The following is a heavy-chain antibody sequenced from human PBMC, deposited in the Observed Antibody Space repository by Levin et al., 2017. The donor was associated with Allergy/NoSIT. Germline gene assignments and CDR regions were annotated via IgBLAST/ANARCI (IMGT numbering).Heavy chain of an antibody. V-gene: IGHV4-39*02. Sequence: SETLSLTCTVSGGSFITSSYFWAWLRQPPGMGLEWLGSIYYSGTTYYYPSLKSRLTISIDTSTNQFSLKQRSVIDADTDVYYCARDTALLWFEELVFDSWGQGNLVAVSS. D-gene: IGHD3-10*01. CDR2: IYYSGTT. CDR1: GGSFITSSYF. CDR3: ARDTALLWFEELVFDS. J-gene: IGHJ4*02.